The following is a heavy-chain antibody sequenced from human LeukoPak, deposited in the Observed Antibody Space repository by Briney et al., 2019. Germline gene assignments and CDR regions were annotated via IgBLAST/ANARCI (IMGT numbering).Heavy chain of an antibody. CDR2: IKQDGSEK. CDR3: ARDSPWRDYHDY. Sequence: GSLRLSCAASGFPFTSYWMSWGPQGPGKGLEWVANIKQDGSEKYYVDSVKGRFTISRDNAKNSLYLQMNSLRAEDTAVYYCARDSPWRDYHDYWGQGTLVTVSS. J-gene: IGHJ4*02. V-gene: IGHV3-7*03. CDR1: GFPFTSYW.